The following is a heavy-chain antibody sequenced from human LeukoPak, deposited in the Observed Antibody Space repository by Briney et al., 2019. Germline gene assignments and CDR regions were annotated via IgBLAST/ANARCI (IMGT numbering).Heavy chain of an antibody. J-gene: IGHJ4*02. V-gene: IGHV3-23*01. D-gene: IGHD3-10*01. CDR1: GFTFSNYA. CDR3: AQDKYYCSGSHLMGGFDY. Sequence: GGSLRLSCAASGFTFSNYAMSWVRQAPGKGLQWVSGISDTGDTTYYADSVKGRFTISRDNSKNTLYLQMNSLRAEDTAVYYCAQDKYYCSGSHLMGGFDYWGQGTLVTVSS. CDR2: ISDTGDTT.